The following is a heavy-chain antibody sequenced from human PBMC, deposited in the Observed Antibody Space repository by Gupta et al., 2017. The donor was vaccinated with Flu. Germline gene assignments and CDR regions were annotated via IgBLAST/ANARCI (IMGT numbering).Heavy chain of an antibody. J-gene: IGHJ6*02. D-gene: IGHD1-7*01. CDR3: ARRGITGTPYYYYYGMDV. CDR1: GGSISSSSYY. V-gene: IGHV4-39*01. Sequence: QLQLQESGPGLVKPSETLSLTCTVSGGSISSSSYYWGWIRQPPGKGLEWIGSIDYSGSTYYNTSLKRRVTISVDTSKNQFARKLSSVTAAETAVYDCARRGITGTPYYYYYGMDVWGQGTTVTVSS. CDR2: IDYSGST.